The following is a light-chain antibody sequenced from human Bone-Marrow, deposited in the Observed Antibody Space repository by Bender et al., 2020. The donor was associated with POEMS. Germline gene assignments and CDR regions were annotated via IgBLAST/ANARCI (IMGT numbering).Light chain of an antibody. Sequence: QSALSQPASVSGSPGQSVTISCTGTSSDIENYDLVSWYQHHPGQAPKLIIYDDSQRPAGVSSRCSGAKSGNTASLTIAGLQAEDEAHYYCCSYAGGSTLVFGGGTKVTVL. CDR2: DDS. CDR1: SSDIENYDL. J-gene: IGLJ2*01. V-gene: IGLV2-23*01. CDR3: CSYAGGSTLV.